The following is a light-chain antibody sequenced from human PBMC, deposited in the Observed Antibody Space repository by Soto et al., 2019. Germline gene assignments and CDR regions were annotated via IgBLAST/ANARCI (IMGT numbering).Light chain of an antibody. CDR1: SSDIGSYDH. CDR2: AVS. J-gene: IGLJ1*01. V-gene: IGLV2-14*03. CDR3: ISYTDRQSYL. Sequence: QSVLTQPASVSGSPGQSITISCSGTSSDIGSYDHVAWYQQFPGKSPKLIIYAVSDRPSGVSDRFSGSKSGISASLTISGLQPEDEADYYCISYTDRQSYLFGTGTKVTV.